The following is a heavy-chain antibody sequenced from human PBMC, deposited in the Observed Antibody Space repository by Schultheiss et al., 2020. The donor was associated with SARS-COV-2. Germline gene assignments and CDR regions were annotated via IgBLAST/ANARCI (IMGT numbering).Heavy chain of an antibody. Sequence: SETLSLTCAVYGGSFSGYYWSWIRQPPGKGLEWIGEINHSGSTNYNPSLKSRVTISVDTSKNQFSLKLSSVTAADTAVYYCAGQYCSSTSCYRGRGYYGMDVWGQGTTVTVSS. J-gene: IGHJ6*02. V-gene: IGHV4-34*01. CDR1: GGSFSGYY. CDR2: INHSGST. D-gene: IGHD2-2*02. CDR3: AGQYCSSTSCYRGRGYYGMDV.